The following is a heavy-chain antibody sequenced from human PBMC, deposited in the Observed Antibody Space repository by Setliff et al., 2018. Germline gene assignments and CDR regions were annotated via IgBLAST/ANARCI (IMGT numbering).Heavy chain of an antibody. J-gene: IGHJ3*02. D-gene: IGHD6-19*01. CDR1: GGSISSGGYY. V-gene: IGHV4-31*03. CDR3: ARGWGSGWSKEGAFDI. CDR2: IYYSGNT. Sequence: SETLSLTCTVSGGSISSGGYYWSWIRQHPGKGLVWIGYIYYSGNTYYNPSLKSRVTISVDTSKNQFSLKLSSVTAADTAVYYCARGWGSGWSKEGAFDIWGQGTMVTVS.